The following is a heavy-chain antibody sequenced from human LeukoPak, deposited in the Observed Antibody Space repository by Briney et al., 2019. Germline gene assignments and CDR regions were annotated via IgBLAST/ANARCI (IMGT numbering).Heavy chain of an antibody. V-gene: IGHV4-38-2*01. CDR2: VYYSGST. CDR3: ARNSTVTSPSTGYFDY. D-gene: IGHD4-17*01. Sequence: SETLSLTCAVSGYSISSGDYWGWIRQPPGKGLEWIGSVYYSGSTHYNPSLKSRVTISVDRSRNQSSPRLSSVTAADTAVYYCARNSTVTSPSTGYFDYWGQGTLATVSS. J-gene: IGHJ4*02. CDR1: GYSISSGDY.